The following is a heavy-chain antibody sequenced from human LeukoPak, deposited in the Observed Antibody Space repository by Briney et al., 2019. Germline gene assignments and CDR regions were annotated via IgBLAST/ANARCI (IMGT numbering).Heavy chain of an antibody. Sequence: PGGSLRLSCAASGFTFSSFEMNWVRQAPGKGLEWLSYITSSGSITHYADSVKGRFTISRDNAKNSLFLQMNSLRAEDTAVYYCARVLRYCSGGNCYSGGLGYMDVWGKGTTVTISS. CDR1: GFTFSSFE. V-gene: IGHV3-48*03. J-gene: IGHJ6*03. CDR2: ITSSGSIT. CDR3: ARVLRYCSGGNCYSGGLGYMDV. D-gene: IGHD2-15*01.